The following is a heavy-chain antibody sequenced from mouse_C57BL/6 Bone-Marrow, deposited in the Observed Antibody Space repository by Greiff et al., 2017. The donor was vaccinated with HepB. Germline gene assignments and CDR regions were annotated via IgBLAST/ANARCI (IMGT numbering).Heavy chain of an antibody. CDR1: GYTFTSYW. Sequence: QVQLQQPGAELVKPGASVKLSCKASGYTFTSYWMQWVKQRPGQGLEWIGEIDPSDSYTNYNQKFKGQATLTVDTSSSTAYMQLSSLTSEDSAVYYCARRIDGYYVPYFDYWGQGTTLTVSS. CDR2: IDPSDSYT. D-gene: IGHD2-3*01. J-gene: IGHJ2*01. V-gene: IGHV1-50*01. CDR3: ARRIDGYYVPYFDY.